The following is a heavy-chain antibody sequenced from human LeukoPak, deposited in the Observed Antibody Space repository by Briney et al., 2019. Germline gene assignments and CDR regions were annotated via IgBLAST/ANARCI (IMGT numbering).Heavy chain of an antibody. D-gene: IGHD3-22*01. V-gene: IGHV3-23*01. CDR3: ARELGYDSSGHPDY. CDR1: GFTFSSYA. CDR2: ISGSGGST. J-gene: IGHJ4*02. Sequence: GGSLRLSCAASGFTFSSYAMSWVRQAPGKGLEWVSAISGSGGSTYYADSVKGRFTISRDNSKNTLYLQINSLRAEDTAVYYCARELGYDSSGHPDYWGQGTLVTVSS.